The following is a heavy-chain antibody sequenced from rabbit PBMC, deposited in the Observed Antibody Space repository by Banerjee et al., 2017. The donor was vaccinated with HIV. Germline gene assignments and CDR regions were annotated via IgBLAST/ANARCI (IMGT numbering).Heavy chain of an antibody. D-gene: IGHD6-1*01. V-gene: IGHV1S40*01. CDR3: ARGTGYAGYGYATAYFTL. CDR2: IYVGDTGPT. J-gene: IGHJ4*01. Sequence: QSLEESGGGLVQPEGSLALTCKASGFTLSSSYYMCWVRQAPGRGLEWIGCIYVGDTGPTYYASWAKGRFTLSQTSSTTVTLQMTSLTVADTATYFCARGTGYAGYGYATAYFTLWGQGTLVTVS. CDR1: GFTLSSSYY.